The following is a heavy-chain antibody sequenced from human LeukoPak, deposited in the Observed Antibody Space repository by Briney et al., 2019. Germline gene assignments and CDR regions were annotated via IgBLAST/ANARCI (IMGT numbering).Heavy chain of an antibody. D-gene: IGHD6-13*01. Sequence: PGGSLRLSCAASGFTFSSYGMHWVRQAPSKGLEWVAFIRYDESNKYYADSVKGRFTISRDNSKNTLYLQMNSLRAEDTAVYYCAKLAAAGIAAAGDDALTFDYWGQGTLVTVSS. J-gene: IGHJ4*02. V-gene: IGHV3-30*02. CDR1: GFTFSSYG. CDR3: AKLAAAGIAAAGDDALTFDY. CDR2: IRYDESNK.